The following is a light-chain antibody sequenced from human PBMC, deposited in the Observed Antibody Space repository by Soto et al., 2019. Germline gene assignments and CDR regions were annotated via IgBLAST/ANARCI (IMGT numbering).Light chain of an antibody. CDR2: EVR. CDR3: SSYSISTAYL. J-gene: IGLJ1*01. V-gene: IGLV2-14*01. Sequence: QSVLTQPASVSGSPGQSITISCTGTSSDVGGYDYVSWYQLHPGKAPKLMVFEVRNRPSGVSYRFSGSKSGNTASLTISGLQAEDEADYFCSSYSISTAYLFGTGTKV. CDR1: SSDVGGYDY.